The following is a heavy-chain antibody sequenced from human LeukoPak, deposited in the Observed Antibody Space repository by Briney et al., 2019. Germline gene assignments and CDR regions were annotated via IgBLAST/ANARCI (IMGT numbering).Heavy chain of an antibody. Sequence: PSETLSRTCTVSGGSISRYHWSWIRQPAGKGLEWIGRIYTSGSTNYNPSLRSRVTMSVDTSKNQFSLKLSSVTAADTAVYYCARDGHLVVPAQTKGYYYYYMDVWGKGTTVTVSS. D-gene: IGHD2-2*01. V-gene: IGHV4-4*07. J-gene: IGHJ6*03. CDR2: IYTSGST. CDR1: GGSISRYH. CDR3: ARDGHLVVPAQTKGYYYYYMDV.